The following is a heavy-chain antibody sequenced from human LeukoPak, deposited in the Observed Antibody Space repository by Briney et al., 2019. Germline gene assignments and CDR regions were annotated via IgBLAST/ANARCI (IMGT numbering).Heavy chain of an antibody. CDR3: AKDSTVGLPVAELN. V-gene: IGHV3-33*06. CDR1: GFTFSSYG. Sequence: PGRSLRLSCAASGFTFSSYGMHWVRQAPGKGLEWVAVIWYDGSNKYYADSVKGRFTISRDDSKNTLYLQTNSLRAEDTAVYYCAKDSTVGLPVAELNWGQGTLVTVSS. CDR2: IWYDGSNK. J-gene: IGHJ4*02. D-gene: IGHD6-19*01.